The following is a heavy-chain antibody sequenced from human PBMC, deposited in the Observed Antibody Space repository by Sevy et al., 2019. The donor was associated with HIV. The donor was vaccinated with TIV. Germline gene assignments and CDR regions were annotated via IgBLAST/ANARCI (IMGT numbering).Heavy chain of an antibody. CDR2: IYYTGTT. J-gene: IGHJ5*02. Sequence: SETLSLTCTVSGGSISTYYWSWIRQPPGKGLEYIGFIYYTGTTNYNPSLKSRVTISLDTSKNQFSLKLSSVTAADTAVYYCATGDGNWFDPLGQGTLVTVSS. V-gene: IGHV4-59*01. D-gene: IGHD2-21*01. CDR1: GGSISTYY. CDR3: ATGDGNWFDP.